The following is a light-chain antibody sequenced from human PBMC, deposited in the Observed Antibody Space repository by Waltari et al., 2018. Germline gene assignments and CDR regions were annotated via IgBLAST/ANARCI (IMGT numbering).Light chain of an antibody. V-gene: IGKV3-11*01. CDR3: QQRSSWPWT. J-gene: IGKJ1*01. CDR2: DAS. Sequence: EIVLTQSPATLSLSPGDRATLSCRASQSVTRFLAWYQQKPGQAPRLLSYDASHRATGIPARFSGSGSGTEFTLTISSLEPEDFAVYYCQQRSSWPWTFGQGAKVEVK. CDR1: QSVTRF.